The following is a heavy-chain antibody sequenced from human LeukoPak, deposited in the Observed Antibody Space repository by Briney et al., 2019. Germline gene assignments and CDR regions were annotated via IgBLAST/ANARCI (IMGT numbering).Heavy chain of an antibody. CDR3: ARSSPYDILTGDNWFDP. CDR2: ISSNGGST. D-gene: IGHD3-9*01. Sequence: GGSLRLSCAASGFTFSSYAMHWVRQAPGKGLEYVSAISSNGGSTYYANSVKGRFTISRDNSKNTLYLQMGSQRAEDMAVYYCARSSPYDILTGDNWFDPWGQGTLVTVSS. V-gene: IGHV3-64*01. J-gene: IGHJ5*02. CDR1: GFTFSSYA.